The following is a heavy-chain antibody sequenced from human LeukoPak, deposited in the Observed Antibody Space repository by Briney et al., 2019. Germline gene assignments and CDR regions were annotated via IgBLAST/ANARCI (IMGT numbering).Heavy chain of an antibody. D-gene: IGHD3-22*01. Sequence: PGGSLRLSCAASGFTFSSYSMNWVRQAPGKGLEWVAVIWSDGSEKRYADSVKGRFTISRDNSKSTLYLQMNSLRAEDTAVYYCVSGSDTSGYYFYWGQGILVTVSS. V-gene: IGHV3-33*08. CDR1: GFTFSSYS. CDR2: IWSDGSEK. CDR3: VSGSDTSGYYFY. J-gene: IGHJ4*02.